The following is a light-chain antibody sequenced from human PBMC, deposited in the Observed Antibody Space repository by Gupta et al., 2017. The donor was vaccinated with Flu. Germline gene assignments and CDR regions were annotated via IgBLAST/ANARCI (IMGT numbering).Light chain of an antibody. Sequence: DIQLTQSPSFLSASVGDRVTVTCRASQDINTYLAWYQQKPGKAPKLLIYAASTLQSGVPSSLSRSRPGTEFTLRISSIQPEDFATYYCLFLNDSPTSFGGGTKVEIK. CDR1: QDINTY. CDR2: AAS. J-gene: IGKJ4*01. V-gene: IGKV1-9*01. CDR3: LFLNDSPTS.